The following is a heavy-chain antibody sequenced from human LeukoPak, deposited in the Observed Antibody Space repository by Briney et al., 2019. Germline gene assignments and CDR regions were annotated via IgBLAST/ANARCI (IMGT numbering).Heavy chain of an antibody. CDR1: GFTVSNNY. V-gene: IGHV3-53*01. CDR2: IYSGGTT. CDR3: ARRRDSGSLQHFDY. D-gene: IGHD1-26*01. J-gene: IGHJ4*02. Sequence: GGSLRLSCAASGFTVSNNYLHWVRQAPGKGLEWVSVIYSGGTTYYANSVKGRFTISRDSSKNTMYLQMNSLRVEDTAMYYCARRRDSGSLQHFDYWGQGTLVTVSS.